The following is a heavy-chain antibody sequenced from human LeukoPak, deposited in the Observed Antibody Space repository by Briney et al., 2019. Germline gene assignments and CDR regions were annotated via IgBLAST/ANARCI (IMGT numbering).Heavy chain of an antibody. V-gene: IGHV3-53*01. J-gene: IGHJ6*02. Sequence: VGSLRLSCAASGFTFTNHAMSWVRQAPGKGLEWVSVIYSGGSTYYADSVKGRFTISRDNYKNTLYLQMNSLRAEDTAVYYCARGAPYYYYGMDVWGQGTTVTVSS. CDR3: ARGAPYYYYGMDV. CDR1: GFTFTNHA. CDR2: IYSGGST.